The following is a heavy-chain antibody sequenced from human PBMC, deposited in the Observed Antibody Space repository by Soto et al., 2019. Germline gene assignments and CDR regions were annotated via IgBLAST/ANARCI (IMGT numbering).Heavy chain of an antibody. CDR1: GGTFSSYA. J-gene: IGHJ6*01. Sequence: QVQLVQSGAEVKKPGSSVKVSCKASGGTFSSYAISWVRQAPGQGLEWMGGIIPIFGTANYAQKFQGRVTITADESTSTGDMELRSLRSEDTAVYCCARDQDVSNYHGMDVWGQGTTVTVSS. CDR2: IIPIFGTA. CDR3: ARDQDVSNYHGMDV. V-gene: IGHV1-69*12. D-gene: IGHD3-22*01.